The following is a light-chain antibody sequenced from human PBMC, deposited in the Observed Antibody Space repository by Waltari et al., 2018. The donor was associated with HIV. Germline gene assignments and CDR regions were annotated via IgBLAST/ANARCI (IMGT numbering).Light chain of an antibody. V-gene: IGKV3-20*01. CDR1: QSLTNTF. J-gene: IGKJ2*01. Sequence: EIVLTQSPGTLSLSPGDRATLSCMASQSLTNTFLAWYQQKPGQAPRLVMSGVSKRATGIPDRFSGRGSGTDFTLTISRLEPEDFAVYYCQQYGSPTYTFGQGTKVEIK. CDR3: QQYGSPTYT. CDR2: GVS.